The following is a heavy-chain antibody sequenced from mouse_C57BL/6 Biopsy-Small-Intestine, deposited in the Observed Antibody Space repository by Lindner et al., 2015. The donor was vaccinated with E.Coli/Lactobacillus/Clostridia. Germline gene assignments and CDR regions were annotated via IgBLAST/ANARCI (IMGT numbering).Heavy chain of an antibody. CDR3: ARSYYSNSYYFDY. Sequence: EVQLQESGPELVKPGASVKMSCKASGYTFTDYNMHWVKQSHGKSLEWIGYIDPNNGGTSYNQKFKGKATLTVNKFSSTAYMELRSLTSEDSAVYYCARSYYSNSYYFDYWGQGTTLTVSS. CDR1: GYTFTDYN. J-gene: IGHJ2*01. CDR2: IDPNNGGT. V-gene: IGHV1-22*01. D-gene: IGHD2-5*01.